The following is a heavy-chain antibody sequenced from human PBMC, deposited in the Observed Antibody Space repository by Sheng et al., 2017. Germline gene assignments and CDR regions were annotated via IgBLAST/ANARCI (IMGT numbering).Heavy chain of an antibody. Sequence: EVQLVESGGGLVQPGGSLKLSCAASGFTFSGSAMHWVRQASGKGLEWVGRIRSKANSYATAYAASVKGRFTISRDDSKNTAYLQMNSLKTEDTAVYYCTRLGEYGSGSLSDRFDYWGQGTLVTVSS. CDR2: IRSKANSYAT. V-gene: IGHV3-73*02. D-gene: IGHD3-10*01. CDR3: TRLGEYGSGSLSDRFDY. CDR1: GFTFSGSA. J-gene: IGHJ4*02.